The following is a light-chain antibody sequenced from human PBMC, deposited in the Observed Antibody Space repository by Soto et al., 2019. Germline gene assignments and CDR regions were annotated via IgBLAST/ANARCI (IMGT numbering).Light chain of an antibody. CDR1: QTISSW. V-gene: IGKV1-5*03. Sequence: DIQMTQSPSTLSGSVGDRVTITCRASQTISSWFAWYQQKPGKAPKLLIYKASTLKSGVPSRFSGSGSGTEFTLTISSLQPDDFATYYCQHYNSYSEAFGQRTKVDI. CDR3: QHYNSYSEA. CDR2: KAS. J-gene: IGKJ1*01.